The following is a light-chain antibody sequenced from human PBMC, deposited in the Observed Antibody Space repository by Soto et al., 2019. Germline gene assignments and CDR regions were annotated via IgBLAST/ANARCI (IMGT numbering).Light chain of an antibody. J-gene: IGLJ1*01. Sequence: QSVLTQPASVSGSPGQSITISCVGTSGDIGDYNYVSWYQQHPGKVPKVIIYDVSNRPSGVSYRFSGTKSGNTASLTVSGLQAEDEADYYCCSYTRSGTIIFRTGTKVTDL. CDR2: DVS. V-gene: IGLV2-14*01. CDR1: SGDIGDYNY. CDR3: CSYTRSGTII.